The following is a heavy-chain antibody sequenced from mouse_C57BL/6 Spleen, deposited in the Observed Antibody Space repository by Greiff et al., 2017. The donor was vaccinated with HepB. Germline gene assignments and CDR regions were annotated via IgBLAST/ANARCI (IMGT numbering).Heavy chain of an antibody. Sequence: EVQLQQSGPELVKPGASVKISCKASGYTFTDYYMNWVKQSHGKSLEWIGDINPNNGGTSYNQKFKGKATLTVDKSSSTAYMELRSLTSEDSAVYYCARSWDYSPYYVDYWGQGTTLTVSS. V-gene: IGHV1-26*01. D-gene: IGHD2-12*01. CDR2: INPNNGGT. J-gene: IGHJ2*01. CDR1: GYTFTDYY. CDR3: ARSWDYSPYYVDY.